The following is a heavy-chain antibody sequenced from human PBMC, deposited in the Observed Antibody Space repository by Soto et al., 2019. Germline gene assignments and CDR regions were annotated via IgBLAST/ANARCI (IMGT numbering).Heavy chain of an antibody. CDR2: ISGDGATT. V-gene: IGHV3-74*01. J-gene: IGHJ4*02. CDR3: ARKSYGLLTGYYTNS. Sequence: EVQLVESGGDLVQRGGSLRLSCAASGFPFSSYWLHWVRHTPGKGLDWDARISGDGATTYYADSVTGRFTVSRDNAKNTLSLQISGLRAADTAVYYCARKSYGLLTGYYTNSWGQGTLFSVSS. CDR1: GFPFSSYW. D-gene: IGHD3-9*01.